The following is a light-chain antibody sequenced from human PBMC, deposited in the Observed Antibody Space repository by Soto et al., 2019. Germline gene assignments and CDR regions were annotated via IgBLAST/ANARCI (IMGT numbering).Light chain of an antibody. CDR1: SSDVGSYNL. CDR2: EDS. V-gene: IGLV2-23*01. CDR3: CSYAGRSTLV. J-gene: IGLJ2*01. Sequence: QSALTQPASVSGSPGQSITISCTGTSSDVGSYNLVSWYQQHPGKAPKLMIYEDSKRPSGVSNRFSGSKSGNTASLTISRLQAEDEDDYYCCSYAGRSTLVFGGGTKLTVL.